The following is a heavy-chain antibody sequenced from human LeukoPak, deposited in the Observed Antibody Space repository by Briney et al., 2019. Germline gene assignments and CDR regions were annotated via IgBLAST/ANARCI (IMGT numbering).Heavy chain of an antibody. CDR2: ISYDGSNK. D-gene: IGHD2-21*01. CDR3: VKGSEAEAYTFDY. Sequence: GGSLRLSCAASGFTFRSYGMHWVRQAPGKGLEWVAVISYDGSNKYYADSVKGRFTISRDNSKDTLYLQMNSLRAEDTAVYYCVKGSEAEAYTFDYWGQGTLVTVSS. CDR1: GFTFRSYG. V-gene: IGHV3-30*18. J-gene: IGHJ4*02.